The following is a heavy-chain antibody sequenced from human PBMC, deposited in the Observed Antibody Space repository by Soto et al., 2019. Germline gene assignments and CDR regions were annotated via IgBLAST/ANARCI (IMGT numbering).Heavy chain of an antibody. D-gene: IGHD3-16*01. Sequence: SQTLSLTCAISGDSVSSNSAAWNWIRQSPSRGLEWLGRTYYRSKWYNDYAVSVKSRITINPDTSKNQFSLQLNSVTPEETAVNYCASAQKTRNDIPSGGVILTKPFDHWGQGTQV. CDR2: TYYRSKWYN. V-gene: IGHV6-1*01. J-gene: IGHJ4*02. CDR3: ASAQKTRNDIPSGGVILTKPFDH. CDR1: GDSVSSNSAA.